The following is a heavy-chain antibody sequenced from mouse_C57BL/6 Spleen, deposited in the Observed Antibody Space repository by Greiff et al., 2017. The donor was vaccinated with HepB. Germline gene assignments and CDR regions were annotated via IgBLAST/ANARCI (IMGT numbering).Heavy chain of an antibody. CDR3: ARRGDDYDEGAFAY. CDR1: GYTFTSYW. Sequence: QVQLKQPGAELVKPGASVKMSCKASGYTFTSYWITWVKQRPGQGLEWIGDIYPGSGSTNYNEKFKSKATLTVDTSSSTAYMQLSSLTSEDSAVYYCARRGDDYDEGAFAYWGQGTLVTVSA. D-gene: IGHD2-4*01. J-gene: IGHJ3*01. V-gene: IGHV1-55*01. CDR2: IYPGSGST.